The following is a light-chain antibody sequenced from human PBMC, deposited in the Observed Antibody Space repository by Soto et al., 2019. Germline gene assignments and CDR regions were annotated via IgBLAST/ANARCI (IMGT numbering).Light chain of an antibody. CDR1: ALSKQY. CDR3: QSADISGSNYV. CDR2: KDT. J-gene: IGLJ1*01. Sequence: SYELTQPPSVSVSPGQTARITCFGDALSKQYVSWYQQRPGQAPVLVIYKDTERPSGIPERFSGSTSGTTVTLTIGGVQAEDEADYFCQSADISGSNYVFGTGTKLTVL. V-gene: IGLV3-25*03.